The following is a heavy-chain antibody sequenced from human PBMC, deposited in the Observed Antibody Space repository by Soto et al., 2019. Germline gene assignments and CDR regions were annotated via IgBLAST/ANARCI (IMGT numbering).Heavy chain of an antibody. V-gene: IGHV3-21*01. CDR3: AREASIIIPAVSYC. J-gene: IGHJ4*02. CDR1: GFAFNNYG. Sequence: PGGSLRLSCTVSGFAFNNYGINWVRQAPGKGLEWVSSISKSDYTYYSDSVKGRFAISRDNAKSSVSLQMNTLRVEDTAVYYCAREASIIIPAVSYCWGKGTL. CDR2: ISKSDYT. D-gene: IGHD3-16*02.